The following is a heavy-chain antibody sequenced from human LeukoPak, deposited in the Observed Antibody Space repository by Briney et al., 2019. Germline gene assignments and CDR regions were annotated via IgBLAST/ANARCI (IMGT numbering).Heavy chain of an antibody. CDR2: INPNSGGT. V-gene: IGHV1-2*02. CDR3: ARVRDGYNNFDY. D-gene: IGHD5-24*01. J-gene: IGHJ4*02. CDR1: GYTFTGYY. Sequence: ASVKVSCKASGYTFTGYYMHWVRQAPGQGLGWMGWINPNSGGTNYAQKFQGRVTMTRDTSISTAYMELSRLRSDDTAVYYCARVRDGYNNFDYWGQGTLVTVSS.